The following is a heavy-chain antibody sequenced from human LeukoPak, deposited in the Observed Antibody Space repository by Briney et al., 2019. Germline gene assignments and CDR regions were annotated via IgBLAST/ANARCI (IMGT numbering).Heavy chain of an antibody. D-gene: IGHD4-11*01. J-gene: IGHJ4*02. CDR2: IGQDGPEK. Sequence: GGSLRLSCAASGFTFSNYWMSWVRQAPGKGLEWVANIGQDGPEKYYVDSVKGRFTISRDNSKNTLFLQMNSLRAEDTAVYYCAKVGLTVTTILDYFDYWGQGTLVTVSS. V-gene: IGHV3-7*01. CDR1: GFTFSNYW. CDR3: AKVGLTVTTILDYFDY.